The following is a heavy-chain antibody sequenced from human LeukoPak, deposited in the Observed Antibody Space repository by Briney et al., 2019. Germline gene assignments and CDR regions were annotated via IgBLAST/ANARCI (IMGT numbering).Heavy chain of an antibody. CDR3: ARDYCSVYYGSGSCDNWFDP. Sequence: ASVKVSCKASGYTFTSYGINWVRQAPGQGLEWMGWISAYNGDTNYAQKLQGRVTMTTDTSTSTAYMELRSLRSDDTAVYYCARDYCSVYYGSGSCDNWFDPWGQGTLVTVSS. V-gene: IGHV1-18*01. CDR1: GYTFTSYG. J-gene: IGHJ5*02. D-gene: IGHD3-10*01. CDR2: ISAYNGDT.